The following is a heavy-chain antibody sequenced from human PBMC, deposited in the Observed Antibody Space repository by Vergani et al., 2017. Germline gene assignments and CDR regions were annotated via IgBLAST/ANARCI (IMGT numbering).Heavy chain of an antibody. D-gene: IGHD2-2*01. Sequence: EVQLVESGGGLVKPGGSLRLSCAASGFTFSSYSMNWVRQAPGKGLEWVSSISSSSSYIYYADSVKGRFTISRDNAKNSLYLQMNSLRAEDTAVYYCARWRSSTRYYYGMDVWGQGTTVTVSS. CDR3: ARWRSSTRYYYGMDV. CDR1: GFTFSSYS. CDR2: ISSSSSYI. J-gene: IGHJ6*02. V-gene: IGHV3-21*01.